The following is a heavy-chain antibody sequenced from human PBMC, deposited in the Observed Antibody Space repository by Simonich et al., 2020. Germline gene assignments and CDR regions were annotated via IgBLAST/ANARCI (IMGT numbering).Heavy chain of an antibody. D-gene: IGHD1-1*01. V-gene: IGHV4-34*01. CDR2: INQSGST. CDR3: ARHLQLGPFDY. J-gene: IGHJ4*02. Sequence: QVQLQQWGAGLLKPSETLSLTCAVYGGSFSGYYWPWIRQPPGKGLEWIGEINQSGSTNYNPSLKCGVTISVDTSKNQFSLKRSSVTAADTAVYYCARHLQLGPFDYWGQGTLVTVSS. CDR1: GGSFSGYY.